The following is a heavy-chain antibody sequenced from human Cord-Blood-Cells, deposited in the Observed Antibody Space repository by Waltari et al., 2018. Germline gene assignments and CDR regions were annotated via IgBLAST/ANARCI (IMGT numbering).Heavy chain of an antibody. CDR3: ARQNIEYSSSFFDD. V-gene: IGHV4-39*01. D-gene: IGHD6-6*01. CDR2: IYYSGSA. J-gene: IGHJ4*02. Sequence: QLQLQESGPGLVKPSETLSLTCTVSGGSISSSSYYWGWIRQPPGKGLEWIGSIYYSGSAYSNPSLKSQVTISVDTSKNQFALKLSSVTAADTAVYYCARQNIEYSSSFFDDWGQGTLVTVSS. CDR1: GGSISSSSYY.